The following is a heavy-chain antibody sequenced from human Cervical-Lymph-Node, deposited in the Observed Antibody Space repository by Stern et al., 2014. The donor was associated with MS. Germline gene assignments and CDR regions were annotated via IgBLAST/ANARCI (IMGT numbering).Heavy chain of an antibody. J-gene: IGHJ3*02. CDR3: ARAPDTAMVGDAFDI. D-gene: IGHD5-18*01. CDR2: IYPGGSP. V-gene: IGHV4-61*02. CDR1: GGSISRGSYY. Sequence: QLQLQESGPGLVKPSQTLSLTCTVSGGSISRGSYYWSWIRQPAGKGLEWIGRIYPGGSPNYNPPLKSRVTISVDTPKNQFSLKLSSGTAADTAVYYCARAPDTAMVGDAFDIWGQGTMVTVSS.